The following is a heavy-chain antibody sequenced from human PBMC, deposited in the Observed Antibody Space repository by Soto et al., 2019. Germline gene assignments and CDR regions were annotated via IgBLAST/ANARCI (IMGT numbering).Heavy chain of an antibody. CDR1: GFTFSEYG. D-gene: IGHD6-13*01. V-gene: IGHV3-30*18. CDR2: ISYDGSQK. Sequence: QMQLVESGGGVVQPGRSLRLSCEASGFTFSEYGMHWVRQPPGKGLEWVAIISYDGSQKYYSDSVTGRFTVSRDNSKNTMYLQMNSLGAGDTAVYYCAKGVFPAGVPGYYSMDVWRKGITVTVSS. CDR3: AKGVFPAGVPGYYSMDV. J-gene: IGHJ6*03.